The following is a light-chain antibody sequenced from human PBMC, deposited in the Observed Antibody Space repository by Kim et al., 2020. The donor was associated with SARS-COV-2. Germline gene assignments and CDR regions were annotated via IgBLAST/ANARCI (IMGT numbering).Light chain of an antibody. CDR1: QSVTSTY. J-gene: IGKJ2*01. CDR2: DTS. Sequence: LSPGERATLSCRASQSVTSTYLAWYQQKPGQAPRLLIYDTSSRATGIPDRFSGGGSGTDFTLTVSRLEPEDFAVYYCQQYGSSPYNFGQGTKLEI. V-gene: IGKV3-20*01. CDR3: QQYGSSPYN.